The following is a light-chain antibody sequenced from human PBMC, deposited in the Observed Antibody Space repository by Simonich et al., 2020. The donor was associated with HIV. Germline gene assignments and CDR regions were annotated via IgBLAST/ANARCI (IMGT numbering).Light chain of an antibody. CDR3: QQYSSTPPT. J-gene: IGKJ4*01. V-gene: IGKV4-1*01. CDR2: WAS. CDR1: QRVLYSSNNKNY. Sequence: DIVMTQSPDSLAVSLGERATINCKSSQRVLYSSNNKNYLTWYQQKPGQPPKLLIYWASTRESGVPDRFSGSGSGTDFTLTISSLQAEDVAVYYCQQYSSTPPTFGGGTKVEIK.